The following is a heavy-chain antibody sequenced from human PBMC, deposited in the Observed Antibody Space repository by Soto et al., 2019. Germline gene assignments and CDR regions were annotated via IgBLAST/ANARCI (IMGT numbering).Heavy chain of an antibody. CDR3: TPALGRVPTIT. V-gene: IGHV3-21*06. CDR1: GFTFSTSI. J-gene: IGHJ4*02. CDR2: ITSSSSHM. D-gene: IGHD5-12*01. Sequence: EEQLVESGGGLVKPGWSLRLSCAASGFTFSTSIMNWVRQAPGTGLEWVSSITSSSSHMFYADSVKGRFTISRDNARNSLYLQMNSLRAEDTALYYCTPALGRVPTITWGQGTLVNVSS.